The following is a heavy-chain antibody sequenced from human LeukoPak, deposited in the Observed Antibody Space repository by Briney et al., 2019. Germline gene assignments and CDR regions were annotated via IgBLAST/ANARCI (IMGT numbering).Heavy chain of an antibody. J-gene: IGHJ6*03. CDR2: IKQDGSEK. CDR1: GFTFSSYW. V-gene: IGHV3-7*01. CDR3: ARASSSWYYYYYYYYMDV. D-gene: IGHD6-13*01. Sequence: GGSLRLSCAASGFTFSSYWMSWVRQAPGKGLEWVANIKQDGSEKYYVDSVKGRFTISRDNAKNSLYLQMNSLRVEDTAVYYCARASSSWYYYYYYYYMDVWGKGTTVTVSS.